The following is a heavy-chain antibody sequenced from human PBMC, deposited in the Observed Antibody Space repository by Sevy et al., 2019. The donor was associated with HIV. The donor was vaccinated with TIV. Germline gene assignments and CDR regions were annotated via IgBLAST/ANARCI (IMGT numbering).Heavy chain of an antibody. V-gene: IGHV7-4-1*02. CDR3: ARELGPFDY. J-gene: IGHJ4*02. D-gene: IGHD6-13*01. CDR1: GYTFTSYN. Sequence: ASVKVSCKASGYTFTSYNMNWVRQAPGQGLEWMGWIHTNTGNPTYVQGFTGRFVFSLDTSVSTAYLQISSLKADDTAVYYCARELGPFDYWGQGTLVTVSS. CDR2: IHTNTGNP.